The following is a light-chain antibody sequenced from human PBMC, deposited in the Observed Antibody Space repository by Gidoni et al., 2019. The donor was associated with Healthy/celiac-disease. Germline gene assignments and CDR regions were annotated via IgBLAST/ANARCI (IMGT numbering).Light chain of an antibody. CDR3: TLYYGGAVV. Sequence: TAVTQEPSLPLYPGGTVTPTCASSTGAVTSGDYTNWFQQKPRQAPRALLYSTSNKRSSNPARVSGSLLGGKAALTLSGVQPGDEAEYFCTLYYGGAVVFGGGTKLTVL. CDR1: TGAVTSGDY. V-gene: IGLV7-43*01. CDR2: STS. J-gene: IGLJ2*01.